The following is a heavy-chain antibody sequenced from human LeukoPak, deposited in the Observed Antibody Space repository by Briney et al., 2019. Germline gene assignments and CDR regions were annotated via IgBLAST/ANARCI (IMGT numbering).Heavy chain of an antibody. CDR3: TTEDYYGSGSYTS. J-gene: IGHJ4*02. Sequence: PGGSLRLSCAASGFTFSSYEMNWVRQAPGKGLEWVGFIRSKAYGGTTEYAASVKGRFTISRDDSKSIAYLQMNSLKTEDTAVYYCTTEDYYGSGSYTSWGQGTLVTVSS. CDR1: GFTFSSYE. CDR2: IRSKAYGGTT. V-gene: IGHV3-49*04. D-gene: IGHD3-10*01.